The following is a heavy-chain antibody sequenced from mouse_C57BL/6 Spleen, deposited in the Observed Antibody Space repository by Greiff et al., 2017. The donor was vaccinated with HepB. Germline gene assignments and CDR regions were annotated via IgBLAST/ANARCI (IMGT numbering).Heavy chain of an antibody. CDR2: ISSGGSYT. Sequence: DVMLVESGGDLVKPGGSLKLSCAASGFTFSSYGMSWVRQTPDKRLEWVATISSGGSYTYYPDSVKGRFTISRDNAKNTLYLQMSSLKSEDTAMYYCARHPSKYYGSSYDYFDYWGQGTTLTVSS. CDR1: GFTFSSYG. V-gene: IGHV5-6*02. J-gene: IGHJ2*01. D-gene: IGHD1-1*01. CDR3: ARHPSKYYGSSYDYFDY.